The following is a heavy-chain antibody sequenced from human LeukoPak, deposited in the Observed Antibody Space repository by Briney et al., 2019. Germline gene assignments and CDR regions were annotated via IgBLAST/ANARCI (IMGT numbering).Heavy chain of an antibody. CDR1: GFTFSSYG. V-gene: IGHV3-30*03. CDR2: ISYDGSNK. D-gene: IGHD5-18*01. CDR3: AAYSYGPWGYFDY. Sequence: TGGSLRLSCAASGFTFSSYGMHWVRQAPGKGLEWVAVISYDGSNKYYADSVKGRFTISRDNSKNTLYLHMNSLRAEDTAVYYCAAYSYGPWGYFDYWGQGTLVTVSS. J-gene: IGHJ4*02.